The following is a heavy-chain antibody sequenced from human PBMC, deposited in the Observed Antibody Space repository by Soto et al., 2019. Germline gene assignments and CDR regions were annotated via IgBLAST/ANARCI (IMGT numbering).Heavy chain of an antibody. Sequence: QVQLVQSGAEVKKPGASVKVSCKASGYTFTSYDINWVRQATGQGLEWMGWMNPNSGNTGYAQKCQSRVTMTRNTSINTAYMELSSLRSEHTAVYYCARFPPPPSPYYYYCGMDVWGQGTTVTVSS. V-gene: IGHV1-8*01. CDR2: MNPNSGNT. CDR3: ARFPPPPSPYYYYCGMDV. CDR1: GYTFTSYD. J-gene: IGHJ6*02.